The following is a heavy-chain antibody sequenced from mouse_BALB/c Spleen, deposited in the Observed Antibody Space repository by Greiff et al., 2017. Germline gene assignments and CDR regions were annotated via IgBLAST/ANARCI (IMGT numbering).Heavy chain of an antibody. CDR3: ASPDYYGSSYAYFDV. CDR2: IYPYNGGT. J-gene: IGHJ1*01. D-gene: IGHD1-1*01. Sequence: VQLQQSGPELVKPGASVKISCKASGYTFTDYNMHWVKQSHGKSLEWIGYIYPYNGGTGYNQKFKSKATLTVDNSSSTAYMELRSLTSEDSAVYYCASPDYYGSSYAYFDVWGAGTTVTVSS. V-gene: IGHV1S29*02. CDR1: GYTFTDYN.